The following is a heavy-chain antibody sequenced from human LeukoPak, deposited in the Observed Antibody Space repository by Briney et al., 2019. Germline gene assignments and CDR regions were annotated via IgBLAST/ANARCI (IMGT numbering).Heavy chain of an antibody. CDR1: GFTFDDYG. V-gene: IGHV3-23*01. CDR3: AKASAMIVVVSKHFDY. D-gene: IGHD3-22*01. CDR2: ISGSGGST. J-gene: IGHJ4*02. Sequence: GGSQRLSCAASGFTFDDYGMSWVRQAPGKGLEWVSAISGSGGSTYYADSVKGRFTISRDNSKNTLYLQMDSLRAEDTAVYYCAKASAMIVVVSKHFDYWGQGTLVTVSS.